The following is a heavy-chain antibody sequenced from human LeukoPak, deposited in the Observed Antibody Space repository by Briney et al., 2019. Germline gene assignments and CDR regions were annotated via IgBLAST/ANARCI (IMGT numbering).Heavy chain of an antibody. J-gene: IGHJ4*02. Sequence: PGGSLRLSCAASGFTFDDYAMHWVRQAPGKGLEWVAGISWNSGSIGYADSVKGRFTISRDNAKNSLYLQMNSLRAEDMALYYCAKVGGSSSSSGVFDSWGQGTLVTVSS. CDR3: AKVGGSSSSSGVFDS. D-gene: IGHD6-6*01. CDR1: GFTFDDYA. CDR2: ISWNSGSI. V-gene: IGHV3-9*03.